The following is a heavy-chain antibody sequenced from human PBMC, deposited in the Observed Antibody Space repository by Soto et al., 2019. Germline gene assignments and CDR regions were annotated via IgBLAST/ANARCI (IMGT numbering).Heavy chain of an antibody. CDR3: TTAASGYDYKDYYYYMDI. Sequence: EVQLVESGGGLVKPGGSLRLSCAASGFTFSNAWMSWVRQAPGKGLEWVGRIKTKTYGGTTDYAAPVKGRFTISRDDSKNTLDLQMNSLKTEDTAVYYCTTAASGYDYKDYYYYMDIWCKGTTVTVS. J-gene: IGHJ6*03. V-gene: IGHV3-15*01. D-gene: IGHD5-12*01. CDR1: GFTFSNAW. CDR2: IKTKTYGGTT.